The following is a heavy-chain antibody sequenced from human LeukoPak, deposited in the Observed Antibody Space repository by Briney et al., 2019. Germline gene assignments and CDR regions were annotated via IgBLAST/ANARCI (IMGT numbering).Heavy chain of an antibody. V-gene: IGHV3-23*01. Sequence: GGTLRLSCVASGFTFSSYGMSWVRQAPGKGLEWVATISGISGNTHYADSVRGRFTISRDNAKNSLYLQMNSLRAEDTAVYYCARDGTAVGINYDYWGQGTLVTVSS. J-gene: IGHJ4*02. CDR2: ISGISGNT. CDR3: ARDGTAVGINYDY. CDR1: GFTFSSYG. D-gene: IGHD6-13*01.